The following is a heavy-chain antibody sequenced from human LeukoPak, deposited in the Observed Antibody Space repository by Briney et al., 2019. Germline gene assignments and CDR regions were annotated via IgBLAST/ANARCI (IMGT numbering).Heavy chain of an antibody. J-gene: IGHJ3*02. CDR3: ARAPGGYAFDI. CDR1: GCTFTGYY. V-gene: IGHV1-2*02. Sequence: GASVKVSCKASGCTFTGYYMHWVRQAPGQGLEWMGWINPNSGGTNYAQKFQGRVTMTRDTSISTAYMEVSRLRSDDTAVYYCARAPGGYAFDIWGQGTMVTVSS. CDR2: INPNSGGT.